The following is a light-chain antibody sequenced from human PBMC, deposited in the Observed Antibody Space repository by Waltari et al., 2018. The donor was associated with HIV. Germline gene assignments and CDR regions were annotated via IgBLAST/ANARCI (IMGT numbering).Light chain of an antibody. V-gene: IGLV3-1*01. CDR3: QSWDSNFYV. CDR2: EDY. Sequence: SYDLTQPPFVSVSPGQTASISCSGARLGEKYVFWYEQKSGQSPVLVIYEDYKRPPGSRERFSGSRSGDTATLTISGAQAMDEANYYCQSWDSNFYVFGTGTKVTVL. CDR1: RLGEKY. J-gene: IGLJ1*01.